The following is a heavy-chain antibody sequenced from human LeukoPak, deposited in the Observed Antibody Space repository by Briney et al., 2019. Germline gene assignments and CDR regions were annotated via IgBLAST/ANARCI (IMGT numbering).Heavy chain of an antibody. CDR3: ARESQLLSRYYYYYMDV. CDR2: IYYSGST. Sequence: SETLSLTCTVSGGSFSSGSYYWSWIRQPPGKGLEWIGYIYYSGSTNYNPSLKSRVTISVDTSKNQFSLKLSSVTAADAAVYYCARESQLLSRYYYYYMDVRGKGTTVTVSS. D-gene: IGHD1-26*01. J-gene: IGHJ6*03. V-gene: IGHV4-61*01. CDR1: GGSFSSGSYY.